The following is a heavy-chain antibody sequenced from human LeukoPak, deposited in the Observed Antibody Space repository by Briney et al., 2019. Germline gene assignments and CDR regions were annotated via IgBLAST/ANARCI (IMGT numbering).Heavy chain of an antibody. CDR2: IYNSGRT. Sequence: SETLSLTCTVSGGSISSYYWSWIRQPPGKGLEWIGYIYNSGRTDYNPSLKSRVTISVDTSKNQFSLKLRSVTAADTAMYYCASLGESSSGWYTYWGQGTLVTVSS. V-gene: IGHV4-59*01. CDR1: GGSISSYY. J-gene: IGHJ4*02. D-gene: IGHD6-19*01. CDR3: ASLGESSSGWYTY.